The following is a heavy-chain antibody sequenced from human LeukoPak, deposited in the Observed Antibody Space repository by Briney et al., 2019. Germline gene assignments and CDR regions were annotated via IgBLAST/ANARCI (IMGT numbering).Heavy chain of an antibody. D-gene: IGHD3-3*01. CDR2: ISSSGSTI. CDR3: AREGSGDDFWSGYYYYGMDV. V-gene: IGHV3-11*01. CDR1: GFTSSDYY. Sequence: GGSPRLSCAASGFTSSDYYMSWIRQAPGKGLEWVSYISSSGSTIYYADSVKGRFTISRDNAKNSLYLQMNSLRAEDTAVYYCAREGSGDDFWSGYYYYGMDVWGQGTTVTVSS. J-gene: IGHJ6*02.